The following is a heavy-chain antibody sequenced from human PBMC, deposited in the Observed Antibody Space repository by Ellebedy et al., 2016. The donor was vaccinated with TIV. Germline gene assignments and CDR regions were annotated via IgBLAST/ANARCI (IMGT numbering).Heavy chain of an antibody. Sequence: GESLKISXAASGFTFSDYYMSWIRQAPGKGLEWVSYISSSGSTIYYADSVKGRFTISRDNAKNSLYLQMNSLRAEDTAVYYCARVAYRFGDTEWGQGTLVTVSS. D-gene: IGHD3-10*01. V-gene: IGHV3-11*01. CDR2: ISSSGSTI. CDR3: ARVAYRFGDTE. CDR1: GFTFSDYY. J-gene: IGHJ4*02.